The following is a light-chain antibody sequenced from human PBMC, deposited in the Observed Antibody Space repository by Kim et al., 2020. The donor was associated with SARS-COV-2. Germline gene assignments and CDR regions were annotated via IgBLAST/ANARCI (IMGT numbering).Light chain of an antibody. V-gene: IGLV3-19*01. CDR2: GKN. CDR3: NSRGSSGNHHLV. CDR1: SLRSYY. Sequence: SSELTQDPAVSVALGQTVRITCQGDSLRSYYASWYQQKPGQAPVLVIYGKNNRPSGIPDRFSGSSSGNTASLTITGAQADDEAAYYCNSRGSSGNHHLVF. J-gene: IGLJ3*02.